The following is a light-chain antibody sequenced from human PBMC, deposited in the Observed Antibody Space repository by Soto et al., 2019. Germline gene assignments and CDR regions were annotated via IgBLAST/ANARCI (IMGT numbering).Light chain of an antibody. J-gene: IGKJ1*01. Sequence: EIVLAQSPGTLSLSPGERVTLSCRGGQSLSSGYLAWYQQKFGQAPRLLIYDASSRATGIPDRFSGSGSGTDFTLTISRLEPEDFAVYYCQQYGSSPTWTFGQGTKVDIK. CDR1: QSLSSGY. CDR2: DAS. CDR3: QQYGSSPTWT. V-gene: IGKV3-20*01.